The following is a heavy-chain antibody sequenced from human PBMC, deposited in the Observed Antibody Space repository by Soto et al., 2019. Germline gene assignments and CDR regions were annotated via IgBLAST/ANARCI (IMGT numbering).Heavy chain of an antibody. CDR1: GFTFSSYG. CDR2: IWYDGSNK. J-gene: IGHJ5*02. Sequence: GGSLRLSCAASGFTFSSYGMHWVRQAPGKGLEWVAVIWYDGSNKYYADSVKGRFTISRDNSKNTLYLQMNSLRAEDTAVYYCARGGHYSSSWDNWFDPWGQGTLVTVSS. CDR3: ARGGHYSSSWDNWFDP. V-gene: IGHV3-33*01. D-gene: IGHD6-13*01.